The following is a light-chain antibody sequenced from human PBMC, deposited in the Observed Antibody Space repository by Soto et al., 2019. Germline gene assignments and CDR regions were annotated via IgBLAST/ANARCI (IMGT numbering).Light chain of an antibody. J-gene: IGKJ4*01. CDR2: AAS. V-gene: IGKV1-39*01. CDR3: QQSYSTLLT. CDR1: QSSSSY. Sequence: DIQMTQSPSSLSASVGDRVTITCRASQSSSSYLNWYQQKPGKAPKLLIYAASSLQSGVPSRFSGSGSGTEFTITISSLQPEDFATYYCQQSYSTLLTFGGGTKVEIK.